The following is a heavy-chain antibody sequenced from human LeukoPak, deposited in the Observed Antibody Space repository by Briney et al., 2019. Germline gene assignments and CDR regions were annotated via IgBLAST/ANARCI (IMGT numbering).Heavy chain of an antibody. CDR3: ARDFSSSSLDY. J-gene: IGHJ4*02. D-gene: IGHD6-6*01. Sequence: GRSLRLSCAASGFTFSSYAMHWVRQAPGKGLEWVAVISYDGSNKYYADSVKDRFTISRDNSKNTLYLQMNSLRAEDTAVYYCARDFSSSSLDYWGQGTLVTVSS. V-gene: IGHV3-30*01. CDR1: GFTFSSYA. CDR2: ISYDGSNK.